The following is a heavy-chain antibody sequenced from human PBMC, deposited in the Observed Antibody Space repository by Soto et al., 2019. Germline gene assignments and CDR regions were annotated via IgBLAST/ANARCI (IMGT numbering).Heavy chain of an antibody. J-gene: IGHJ6*02. D-gene: IGHD3-22*01. Sequence: SDTLSLTCTVCGGSIKSYYWSWMRQPPGKGLEWIGYIYYSGSTNYNPSLKSRVTISVDTSKNQFSLKLSSVTAADTAVYYCARGELTTKYYGMDVWGQGTTVTVSS. V-gene: IGHV4-59*07. CDR3: ARGELTTKYYGMDV. CDR1: GGSIKSYY. CDR2: IYYSGST.